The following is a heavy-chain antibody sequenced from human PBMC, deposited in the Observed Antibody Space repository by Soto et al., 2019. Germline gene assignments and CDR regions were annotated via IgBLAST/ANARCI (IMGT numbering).Heavy chain of an antibody. J-gene: IGHJ4*02. CDR3: ARDGADTYLPDY. CDR2: IWYDGSNE. V-gene: IGHV3-33*01. D-gene: IGHD6-19*01. CDR1: GFTFRNYG. Sequence: QVQLVESGGGGVQPGRSLRLSCAASGFTFRNYGMHWVRQDPGKGLEWVAVIWYDGSNENYADSVKGRFTISRDNSKNTLFLQMNSLRAEDTAVYYCARDGADTYLPDYWGQGTLVTVSS.